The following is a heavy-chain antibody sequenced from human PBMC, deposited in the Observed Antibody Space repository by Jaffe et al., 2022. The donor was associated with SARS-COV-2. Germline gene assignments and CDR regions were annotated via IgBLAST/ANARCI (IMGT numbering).Heavy chain of an antibody. J-gene: IGHJ5*02. Sequence: QVQLVQSGAEVKKPGASVKVSCKASGYTFTGYYMHWVRQAPGQGLEWMGRINPNSGGTNYAQKFQGRVTMTRDTSISTAYMELSRLRSDDTAVYYCAREGNCSGGSCYFLNWFDPWGQGTLVTVSS. D-gene: IGHD2-15*01. V-gene: IGHV1-2*06. CDR1: GYTFTGYY. CDR3: AREGNCSGGSCYFLNWFDP. CDR2: INPNSGGT.